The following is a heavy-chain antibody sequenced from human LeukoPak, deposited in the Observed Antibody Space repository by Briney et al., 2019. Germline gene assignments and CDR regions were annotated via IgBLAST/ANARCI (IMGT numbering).Heavy chain of an antibody. CDR3: ARGYWNFGL. CDR1: GFMFSSNW. CDR2: IKQDGSEK. V-gene: IGHV3-7*01. J-gene: IGHJ2*01. Sequence: GGSLRLSCAASGFMFSSNWMTWVRQAPGKGLEWVANIKQDGSEKNYVDSVKGRFTSSRDNAKNSLYLQMNRLRAEDTAVYYCARGYWNFGLWGRGTQVTVSS.